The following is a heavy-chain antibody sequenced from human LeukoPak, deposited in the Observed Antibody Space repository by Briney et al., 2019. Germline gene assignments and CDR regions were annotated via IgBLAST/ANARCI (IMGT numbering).Heavy chain of an antibody. D-gene: IGHD6-6*01. CDR1: GYTFTSYY. CDR2: INPSGGDT. V-gene: IGHV1-46*01. J-gene: IGHJ6*02. CDR3: ARGCRVEPGVHNVGMTSYYNGMDV. Sequence: ASVKVSCKPSGYTFTSYYMHWVRQAPGQGLEWMGIINPSGGDTSYAQKFQGRVTTTRDPSTSTVYMEVVSLRPEDTAVYYCARGCRVEPGVHNVGMTSYYNGMDVWGQGTTVTVSS.